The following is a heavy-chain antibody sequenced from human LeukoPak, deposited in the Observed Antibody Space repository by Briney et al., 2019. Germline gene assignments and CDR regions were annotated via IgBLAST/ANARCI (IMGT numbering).Heavy chain of an antibody. Sequence: SETLSLTCTVSGGSISSYYWSWIRQPPGKGLEWIGYIYYSGSTNYNPSLKSRVTISVDTSKNQFSLKLSSVTAADTAVYYCARAYSSGLLDYWGQGTLVTVSS. D-gene: IGHD6-19*01. CDR1: GGSISSYY. CDR2: IYYSGST. V-gene: IGHV4-59*01. J-gene: IGHJ4*02. CDR3: ARAYSSGLLDY.